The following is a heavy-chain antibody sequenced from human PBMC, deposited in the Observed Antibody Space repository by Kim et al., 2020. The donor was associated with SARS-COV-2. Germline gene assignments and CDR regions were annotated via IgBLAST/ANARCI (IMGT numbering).Heavy chain of an antibody. CDR1: GFTFSSYG. D-gene: IGHD6-6*01. CDR3: AKFPFFDPSSSSTTNFGY. CDR2: KSYDGSNK. J-gene: IGHJ4*02. Sequence: GGSLRLSCAASGFTFSSYGMHWVRQAPGKGLEWVAVKSYDGSNKYYADSVKGRFTISRDNSKNTLYLQMNSLRAEDTAVYYCAKFPFFDPSSSSTTNFGYWGQGTLVTVSS. V-gene: IGHV3-30*18.